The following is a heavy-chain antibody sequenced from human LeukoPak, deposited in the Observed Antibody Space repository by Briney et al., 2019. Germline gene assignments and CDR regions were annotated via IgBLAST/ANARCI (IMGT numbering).Heavy chain of an antibody. V-gene: IGHV3-30-3*01. D-gene: IGHD5-18*01. Sequence: GRSLRLSCAASGFTFSSYAMHWVRQAPGKGLEWVAVISYDGSNKYYADSVKGRFTISRDNSKNTLYLQMNSLRDEDTAVYYCARDYGPDTAMVTWAFDIWGQGTMVTVSS. CDR2: ISYDGSNK. CDR1: GFTFSSYA. J-gene: IGHJ3*02. CDR3: ARDYGPDTAMVTWAFDI.